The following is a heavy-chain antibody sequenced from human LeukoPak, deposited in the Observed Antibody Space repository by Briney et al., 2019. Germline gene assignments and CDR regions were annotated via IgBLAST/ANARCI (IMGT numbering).Heavy chain of an antibody. J-gene: IGHJ6*03. CDR1: GFTFSSYA. CDR2: ISDSAGST. V-gene: IGHV3-23*01. D-gene: IGHD6-13*01. CDR3: AKAGTLAYYYYYMDV. Sequence: GGSLRLSCAASGFTFSSYAMNWVRQAPGKGLEWVSSISDSAGSTYYADSVKGRFTISRDNSKNTLYLQMNSLRAEDTAVYYCAKAGTLAYYYYYMDVWGKGTTVTVSS.